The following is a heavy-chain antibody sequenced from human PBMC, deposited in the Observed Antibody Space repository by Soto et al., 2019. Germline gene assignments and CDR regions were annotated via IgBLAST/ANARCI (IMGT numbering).Heavy chain of an antibody. J-gene: IGHJ4*02. CDR2: IYYSGST. D-gene: IGHD3-16*02. CDR1: GGSISSYY. Sequence: QVQLQESGPGLVKPSETLSLTCTVSGGSISSYYWSWIRQPPGKGLEWIGYIYYSGSTNYNPSLKSRFTISVDTAKNHFPLKLSSVTAADTAVYDCALGNDLGELSPGGLFDYWGQGTLVTVSS. V-gene: IGHV4-59*01. CDR3: ALGNDLGELSPGGLFDY.